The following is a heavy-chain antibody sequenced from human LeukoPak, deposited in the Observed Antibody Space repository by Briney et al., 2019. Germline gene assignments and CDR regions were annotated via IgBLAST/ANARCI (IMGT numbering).Heavy chain of an antibody. D-gene: IGHD6-19*01. J-gene: IGHJ4*02. CDR1: GFTFSSRW. V-gene: IGHV3-74*01. CDR3: HPLGYTSN. Sequence: GGSLRLSCAVSGFTSGFTFSSRWMHWVRQAPGKGLVWVSLVKSDGSTNYADSVKGRFTVSRDNAKNTLYLQLNNLRVEDTALYFCHPLGYTSNWGQGTLVTVSS. CDR2: VKSDGST.